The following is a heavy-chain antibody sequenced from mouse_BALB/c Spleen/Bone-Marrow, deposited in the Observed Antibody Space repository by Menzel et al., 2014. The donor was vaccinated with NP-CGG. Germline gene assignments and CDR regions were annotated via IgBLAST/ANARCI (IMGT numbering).Heavy chain of an antibody. J-gene: IGHJ3*01. D-gene: IGHD2-14*01. V-gene: IGHV1-18*01. CDR2: INPNNGGT. Sequence: VQLQQSGPELVKPGASVKIPCKASGYTFTDYNMDWVKQSHGKSLEWIGDINPNNGGTIYNQKFKGKATLTVDKSSSTAYMQLSSLTSEDSAVYYCARPYRYDKEFAYWGQGTLVTVSA. CDR3: ARPYRYDKEFAY. CDR1: GYTFTDYN.